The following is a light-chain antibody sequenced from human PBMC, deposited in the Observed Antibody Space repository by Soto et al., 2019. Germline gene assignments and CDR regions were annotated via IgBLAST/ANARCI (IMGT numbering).Light chain of an antibody. V-gene: IGKV3-20*01. J-gene: IGKJ5*01. CDR3: LQYGRPRM. CDR1: QSVSSSY. CDR2: GAS. Sequence: GESGSRSWRASQSVSSSYLAWCQQKPGQAPRLLIYGASSRATGIPDRFSGSGSRNTFTVCSRGMEPEQFVLYIWLQYGRPRMVGGGTRLEIK.